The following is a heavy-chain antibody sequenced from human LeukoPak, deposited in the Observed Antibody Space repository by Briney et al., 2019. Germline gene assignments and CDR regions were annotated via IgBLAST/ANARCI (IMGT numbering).Heavy chain of an antibody. J-gene: IGHJ3*02. V-gene: IGHV1-2*02. CDR3: ARDLPTIPKLLWFGEARDDAFDI. CDR1: GYTFTGYY. CDR2: INPNSGGT. Sequence: ASVKVSCKASGYTFTGYYMYWVRQAPGQGLEWTGWINPNSGGTNYAQKFQGRVTVTRDTSISTAYMELSRLRSDDTAVYYCARDLPTIPKLLWFGEARDDAFDIWGQGTMVTVSS. D-gene: IGHD3-10*01.